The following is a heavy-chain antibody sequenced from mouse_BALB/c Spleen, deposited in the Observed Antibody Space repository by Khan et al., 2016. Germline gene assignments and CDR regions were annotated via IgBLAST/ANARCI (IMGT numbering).Heavy chain of an antibody. CDR2: IWSGGST. J-gene: IGHJ4*01. CDR1: GFSLTRYG. D-gene: IGHD4-1*02. Sequence: QVQLKQSGPGLVQPSQSLSITCTVSGFSLTRYGVHWVRQSPGKGLEWLGVIWSGGSTDYNAAFISRLSISKDNSTSQVFFKMNSLQANDTAIYYCASTGSYAMDYWGQGTSVTVSS. CDR3: ASTGSYAMDY. V-gene: IGHV2-2*02.